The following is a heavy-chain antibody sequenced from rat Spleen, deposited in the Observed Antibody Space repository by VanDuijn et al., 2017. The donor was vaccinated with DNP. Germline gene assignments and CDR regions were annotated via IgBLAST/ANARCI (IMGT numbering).Heavy chain of an antibody. D-gene: IGHD1-4*01. CDR3: ARHVLPLRVWDY. CDR1: GFTFSDYY. CDR2: ISYDGDSS. J-gene: IGHJ2*01. V-gene: IGHV5-22*01. Sequence: EVQLVESGGDLVLPGRSLKLSCAASGFTFSDYYMTWVRQAPMKGLEWVAYISYDGDSSYYGDSVKGRFTISRDNAKSTLYLQMNSLRSEDMATYYCARHVLPLRVWDYWGQGVMVTVSS.